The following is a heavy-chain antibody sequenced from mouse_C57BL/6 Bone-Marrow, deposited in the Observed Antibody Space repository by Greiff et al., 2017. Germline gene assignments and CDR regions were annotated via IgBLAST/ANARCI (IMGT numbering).Heavy chain of an antibody. CDR2: IYPRDGST. J-gene: IGHJ1*03. CDR1: GYTFTSYD. Sequence: QVQLQQSGPELVKPGASVKLSCKASGYTFTSYDINWVKQRPGQGLEWIGWIYPRDGSTKYNEKFKGKATLTVDTSSSTAYMELHSLTSEDSAVYFCARLEFYCSIGDWYFDVWGTQTTVTVSS. CDR3: ARLEFYCSIGDWYFDV. D-gene: IGHD1-1*01. V-gene: IGHV1-85*01.